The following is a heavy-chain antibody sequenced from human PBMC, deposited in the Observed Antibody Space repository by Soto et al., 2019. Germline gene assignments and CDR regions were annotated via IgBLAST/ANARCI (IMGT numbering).Heavy chain of an antibody. CDR3: ARNEYYYDSSGYSDAFDI. CDR2: IIPILGIA. J-gene: IGHJ3*02. V-gene: IGHV1-69*02. D-gene: IGHD3-22*01. CDR1: GGTFSSYT. Sequence: QVQLVQSGAEVKKPGSSVKVSCKASGGTFSSYTISWVRQAPGQGLEWMGRIIPILGIANYAQKFQGRVTMTADKSTSTAYMELSSLRSEDTAVYYCARNEYYYDSSGYSDAFDIWGQGTMVTVSS.